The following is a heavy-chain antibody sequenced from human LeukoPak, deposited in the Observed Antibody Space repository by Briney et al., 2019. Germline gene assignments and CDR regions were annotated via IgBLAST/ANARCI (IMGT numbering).Heavy chain of an antibody. V-gene: IGHV5-51*01. CDR1: GYSFTSYW. CDR2: IYPGDSDT. Sequence: GESLKISCKGSGYSFTSYWIGWVRQVPGKGLEWMGIIYPGDSDTRYSPSFQGQVTISADKSISTAYLQWSSLKASDTAMYYCARLGRYFDWLFRFDPWGQGTLVTVSS. D-gene: IGHD3-9*01. J-gene: IGHJ5*02. CDR3: ARLGRYFDWLFRFDP.